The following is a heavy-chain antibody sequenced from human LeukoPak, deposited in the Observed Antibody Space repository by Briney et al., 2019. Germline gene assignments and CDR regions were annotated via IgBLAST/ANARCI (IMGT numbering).Heavy chain of an antibody. CDR3: AREADMARPFDY. V-gene: IGHV4-4*07. D-gene: IGHD5-24*01. CDR1: GASISSHY. Sequence: SETLSLTCTVSGASISSHYWSWIRQPAGKGLEWIGRLSTTGATNYSPSLRSRVTLSRDTSRDQFSLKLNSVTAADTAIYYCAREADMARPFDYWGQGTLVTVSS. CDR2: LSTTGAT. J-gene: IGHJ4*02.